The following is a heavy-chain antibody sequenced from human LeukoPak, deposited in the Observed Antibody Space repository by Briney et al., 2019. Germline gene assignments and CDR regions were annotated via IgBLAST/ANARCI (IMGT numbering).Heavy chain of an antibody. J-gene: IGHJ4*02. D-gene: IGHD3-9*01. CDR3: ASRPGDILTGFNY. CDR1: GFTFSSYW. V-gene: IGHV3-74*01. Sequence: GGSLGLSCAASGFTFSSYWMHWVRQAPGKGLVWVSRINSDGSSTSYADSVKGRFTISRDNAKNTLYLQMNSLRAEDTAVYYCASRPGDILTGFNYWGQGTLVTVSS. CDR2: INSDGSST.